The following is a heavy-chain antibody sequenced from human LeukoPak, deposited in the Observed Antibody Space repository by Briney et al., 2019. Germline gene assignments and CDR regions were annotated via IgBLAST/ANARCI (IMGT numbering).Heavy chain of an antibody. D-gene: IGHD4-17*01. CDR1: GFSISKFW. Sequence: PGGSLRLSCAASGFSISKFWMSWVRQAPGNGLEWVANINEDGSVQHYADSVKGRFTVSRDNAKNSLYVQLNSLSAADTALYYCGRIAYGDIRWGQGTLVTVSS. CDR2: INEDGSVQ. CDR3: GRIAYGDIR. J-gene: IGHJ4*02. V-gene: IGHV3-7*01.